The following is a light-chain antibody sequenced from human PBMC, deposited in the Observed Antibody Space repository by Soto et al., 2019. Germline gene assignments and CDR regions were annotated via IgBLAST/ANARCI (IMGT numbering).Light chain of an antibody. CDR1: QSIITY. Sequence: DIQMTQSPSSLSASVGDRVTITCRASQSIITYLNWYQQKPGKAPNLLIYAASSLQSGVPSRFSGSGSGTDFTLTIGSLQPEDFATYYCQQSYSTPWTFGQGTKVEIK. CDR2: AAS. CDR3: QQSYSTPWT. V-gene: IGKV1-39*01. J-gene: IGKJ1*01.